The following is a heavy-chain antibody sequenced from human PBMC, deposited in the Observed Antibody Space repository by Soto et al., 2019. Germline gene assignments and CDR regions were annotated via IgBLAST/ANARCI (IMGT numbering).Heavy chain of an antibody. D-gene: IGHD5-18*01. CDR2: IWYDGSNK. V-gene: IGHV3-33*01. CDR3: ARETVDTAMVGDYFDY. J-gene: IGHJ4*02. CDR1: GFTFSSYG. Sequence: QVQLVESGGGVVQPGRSLRLSCAASGFTFSSYGMHWVRQAPGKGLEWVAVIWYDGSNKYYADSVKGRFTISRDNSKNTLYLQMNSLRAEDTAVYYCARETVDTAMVGDYFDYWGQGTLVTVSS.